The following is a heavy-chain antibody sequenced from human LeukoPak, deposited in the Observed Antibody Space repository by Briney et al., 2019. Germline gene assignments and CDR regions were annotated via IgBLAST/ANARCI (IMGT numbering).Heavy chain of an antibody. CDR1: GGSISSYY. CDR3: ALGYCSSTSCYDNYYYYYGMDV. Sequence: SETLSLTCTVSGGSISSYYWSWIRQPPGKGLEWIGYIYYSGSTNYNPSLKSRVTISVDTSKNQFSLKLSSVTAAGTAVYYCALGYCSSTSCYDNYYYYYGMDVWGQGTTVTVSS. J-gene: IGHJ6*02. V-gene: IGHV4-59*08. D-gene: IGHD2-2*01. CDR2: IYYSGST.